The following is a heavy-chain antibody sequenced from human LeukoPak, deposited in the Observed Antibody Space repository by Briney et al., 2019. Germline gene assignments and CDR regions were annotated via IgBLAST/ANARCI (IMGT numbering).Heavy chain of an antibody. CDR1: GGSISSSSYY. J-gene: IGHJ4*02. Sequence: SETLSLTCTVSGGSISSSSYYWGWIRQPPGKGLEWIGSIYYSWSTYYNPSLKSRVTISVDTSKNQFSLKLSSVTAADTAVYYCARRFRYSSGWYGDHIDYWGQGTLVTVSS. CDR2: IYYSWST. CDR3: ARRFRYSSGWYGDHIDY. D-gene: IGHD6-19*01. V-gene: IGHV4-39*01.